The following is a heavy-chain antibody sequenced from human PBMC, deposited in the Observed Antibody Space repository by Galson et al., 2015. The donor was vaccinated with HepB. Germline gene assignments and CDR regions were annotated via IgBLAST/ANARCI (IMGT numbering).Heavy chain of an antibody. CDR2: INTNTGNP. D-gene: IGHD4-17*01. J-gene: IGHJ6*02. CDR3: ARVDGDYYYYGMDV. CDR1: GYTFISFG. Sequence: SVKVSCKASGYTFISFGMHWVRQAPGQGLEWMGRINTNTGNPAYAQGFTGRFVFSLDTSVSTAYLQISSLKAEDTAVYYCARVDGDYYYYGMDVWGQGTTVTVS. V-gene: IGHV7-4-1*02.